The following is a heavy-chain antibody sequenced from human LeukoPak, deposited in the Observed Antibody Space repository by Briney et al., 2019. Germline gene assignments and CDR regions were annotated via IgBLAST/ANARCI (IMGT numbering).Heavy chain of an antibody. Sequence: PGRSLRLSCAASGFTFSSYGMHWVRQAPGKGLEWVAFIRYDGSTKYYADSVKGRFTISRDNSKNTLYLQMNSLRAEDTAVYYCARDKIWGEDYFDYWGQGTLVTVSS. V-gene: IGHV3-30*02. CDR2: IRYDGSTK. CDR3: ARDKIWGEDYFDY. D-gene: IGHD3-16*01. CDR1: GFTFSSYG. J-gene: IGHJ4*02.